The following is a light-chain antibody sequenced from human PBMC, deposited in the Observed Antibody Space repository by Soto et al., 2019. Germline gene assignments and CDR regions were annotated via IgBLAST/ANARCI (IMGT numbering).Light chain of an antibody. CDR3: QQYGSSPRT. V-gene: IGKV3-20*01. CDR1: QSVSSSY. CDR2: GGS. Sequence: EIVLTQSPGTLSLSPGERATLSCRASQSVSSSYLAWYQQKTGQAPRLLIYGGSSRATGIPDRFSGSGSGTDFTLTISRLEPEDFAVYYCQQYGSSPRTFGQGTKVDIK. J-gene: IGKJ1*01.